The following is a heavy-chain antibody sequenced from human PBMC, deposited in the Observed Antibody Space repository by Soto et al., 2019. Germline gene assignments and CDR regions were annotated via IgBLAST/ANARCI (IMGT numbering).Heavy chain of an antibody. Sequence: QVQLVQSGAEVKKPGASVKVSCKASGYTFTSYYMHWVRQAPGQGLEWMGIINPSGRSTSYAQKFHGRVTMTSDTSTSTVYMELSSLRSEDTAVYYCARDYAPGGMDVWGQGTTVTVSS. CDR1: GYTFTSYY. CDR2: INPSGRST. J-gene: IGHJ6*02. V-gene: IGHV1-46*01. D-gene: IGHD2-2*01. CDR3: ARDYAPGGMDV.